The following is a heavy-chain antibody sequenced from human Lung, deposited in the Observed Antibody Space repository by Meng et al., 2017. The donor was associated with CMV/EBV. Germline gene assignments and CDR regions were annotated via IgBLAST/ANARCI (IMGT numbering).Heavy chain of an antibody. CDR3: ARDPPWYYDFWSGPPTGMDV. CDR1: SYA. CDR2: IIPILGIA. D-gene: IGHD3-3*01. Sequence: SYAISWVRQAPGQGLEWMGGIIPILGIANYAQKFQGRVTITADKSTSTAYMELSSLRSEDTAVYYCARDPPWYYDFWSGPPTGMDVWGQGTTVTVSS. V-gene: IGHV1-69*10. J-gene: IGHJ6*02.